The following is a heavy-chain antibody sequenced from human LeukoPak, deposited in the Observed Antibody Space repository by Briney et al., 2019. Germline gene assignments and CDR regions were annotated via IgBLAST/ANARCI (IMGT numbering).Heavy chain of an antibody. J-gene: IGHJ3*02. CDR2: ISYDGSNK. CDR1: GFTFSSYA. CDR3: ARGEYYDSSGYYYDDAFDI. V-gene: IGHV3-30-3*01. Sequence: GGSLRLSCAASGFTFSSYAMHWVRQAPGKGLEWVAVISYDGSNKYYADSVKGRFTISRDNSKNTLYLQMNSLRAEDTAVYYCARGEYYDSSGYYYDDAFDIRGQGTMVTVSS. D-gene: IGHD3-22*01.